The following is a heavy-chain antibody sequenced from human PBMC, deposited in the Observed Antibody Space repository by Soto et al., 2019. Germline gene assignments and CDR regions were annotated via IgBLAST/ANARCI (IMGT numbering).Heavy chain of an antibody. Sequence: GESLKISCKGSVYSFTSYWIGWLRQMPVKGLEWMGIIYPGDSDTRYSPSFQGQVTISADKSISTAYLQWSSLKASETAMYYCARPISDSSGPGGFRDGFEYWGQGTMVTVSS. D-gene: IGHD3-22*01. CDR3: ARPISDSSGPGGFRDGFEY. J-gene: IGHJ4*02. CDR1: VYSFTSYW. CDR2: IYPGDSDT. V-gene: IGHV5-51*01.